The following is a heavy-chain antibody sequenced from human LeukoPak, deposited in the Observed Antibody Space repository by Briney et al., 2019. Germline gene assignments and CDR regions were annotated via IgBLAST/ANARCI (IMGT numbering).Heavy chain of an antibody. CDR1: GVSISSYY. Sequence: SETLSLTCTVSGVSISSYYWSWIRQPAGKGLEWIGRIYTSGSTNYNPSLKSRVTMSVDTSKNQFSLKLSSVTAADTAAYYCARGLAVANYYYYMDVWGKGTTVTVSS. D-gene: IGHD6-19*01. J-gene: IGHJ6*03. CDR3: ARGLAVANYYYYMDV. CDR2: IYTSGST. V-gene: IGHV4-4*07.